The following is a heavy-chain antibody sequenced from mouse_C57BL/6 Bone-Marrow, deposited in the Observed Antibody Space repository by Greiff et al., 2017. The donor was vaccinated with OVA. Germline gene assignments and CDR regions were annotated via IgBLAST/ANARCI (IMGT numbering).Heavy chain of an antibody. CDR1: GYTFTDYY. V-gene: IGHV1-76*01. CDR3: LYYGTWYFDV. CDR2: IYPGSGNT. D-gene: IGHD2-1*01. J-gene: IGHJ1*03. Sequence: VKLQESGAELVRPGASVKLSCKASGYTFTDYYINWVKQRPGQGLEWIARIYPGSGNTYYNEKFKGKAALTAEKSSSTAYMQLSSLTSEDSAVYFCLYYGTWYFDVWGTGTTVTVSS.